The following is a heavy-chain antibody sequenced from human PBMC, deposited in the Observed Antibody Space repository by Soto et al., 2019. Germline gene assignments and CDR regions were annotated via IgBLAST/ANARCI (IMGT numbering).Heavy chain of an antibody. CDR3: ARVSDEYCSSTSCSVDDAFDI. V-gene: IGHV1-69*02. CDR1: GGTFSSYT. D-gene: IGHD2-2*01. CDR2: IIPILGIA. Sequence: SVKVSCKASGGTFSSYTISWVRQAPGQGLEWMGRIIPILGIANYAQKFQGRVTITADKSTSTAYMELSSLRSEDTAVYYCARVSDEYCSSTSCSVDDAFDIWGQGTMDTVSS. J-gene: IGHJ3*02.